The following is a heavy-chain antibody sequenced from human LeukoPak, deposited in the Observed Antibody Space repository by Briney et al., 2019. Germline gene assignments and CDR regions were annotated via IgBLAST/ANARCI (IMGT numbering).Heavy chain of an antibody. CDR3: ARRFDY. CDR1: GFTFTSYW. CDR2: VEHDGSRT. Sequence: GGSQRLSCAASGFTFTSYWMHWVRQPPGKGPVWVSRVEHDGSRTAYADSVTGRFTISRDNARNMVYLQMNSLRAEDTAVYYCARRFDYWGQGTLVTVSS. J-gene: IGHJ4*02. V-gene: IGHV3-74*01.